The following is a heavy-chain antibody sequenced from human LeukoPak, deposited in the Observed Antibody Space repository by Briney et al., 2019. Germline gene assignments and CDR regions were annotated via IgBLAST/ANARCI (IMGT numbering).Heavy chain of an antibody. CDR1: GFTFSSYS. Sequence: PGGSLRLSCAASGFTFSSYSMNWVRQAPGKGLEWVSSISSSSSYIYYADSVKGRFTISRDDSKNTLYLQLNGLRVEDTAVYYCANYYDSTGNYGSYYGMDVWGQGTTVTVSS. D-gene: IGHD3-22*01. CDR2: ISSSSSYI. CDR3: ANYYDSTGNYGSYYGMDV. V-gene: IGHV3-21*04. J-gene: IGHJ6*02.